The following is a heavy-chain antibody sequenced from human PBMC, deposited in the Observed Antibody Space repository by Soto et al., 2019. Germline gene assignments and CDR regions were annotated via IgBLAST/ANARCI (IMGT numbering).Heavy chain of an antibody. CDR2: ISSSSSYI. Sequence: EVQLVESGGGLVKPGGSLRLSCAASGFTFSSYSMNWVRQAPGKGLEWVSSISSSSSYIYYADSVKGRFTISRDNAKNSLYLQMNSLRAEDTAVYYCARVLDWDWYFDLWGRGTLVTVSS. CDR3: ARVLDWDWYFDL. V-gene: IGHV3-21*01. CDR1: GFTFSSYS. D-gene: IGHD2-21*01. J-gene: IGHJ2*01.